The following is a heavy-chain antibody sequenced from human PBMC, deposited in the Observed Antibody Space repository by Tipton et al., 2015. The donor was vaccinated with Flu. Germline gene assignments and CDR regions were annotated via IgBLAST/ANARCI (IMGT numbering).Heavy chain of an antibody. CDR3: AREWGDAFVI. D-gene: IGHD3-16*01. CDR1: GGSISSHY. CDR2: IYYSGSI. V-gene: IGHV4-59*11. J-gene: IGHJ3*02. Sequence: TLSLTCTVSGGSISSHYWCWIRQPPGKGLEWIGYIYYSGSISYNPSLKSRVTISVDTSKNQFSLKLSSVTAADTAVYYCAREWGDAFVIWGQGTMVTVSS.